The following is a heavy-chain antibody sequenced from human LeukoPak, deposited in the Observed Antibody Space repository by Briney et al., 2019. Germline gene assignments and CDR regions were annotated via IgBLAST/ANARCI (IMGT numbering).Heavy chain of an antibody. Sequence: PGGSLRLSCAASGFTVSSNYMSWVRQAPGKGLEWVSVIYSGGSTYYADSVKGRFTISRDNSKNTLYLQMNSLRAEDTAVHYCAVSFGVVRLNDYWGQGTLVTVSS. D-gene: IGHD3-3*01. J-gene: IGHJ4*02. CDR2: IYSGGST. CDR3: AVSFGVVRLNDY. V-gene: IGHV3-66*02. CDR1: GFTVSSNY.